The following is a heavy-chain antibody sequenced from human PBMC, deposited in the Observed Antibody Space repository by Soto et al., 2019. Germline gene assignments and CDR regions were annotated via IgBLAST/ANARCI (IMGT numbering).Heavy chain of an antibody. D-gene: IGHD6-19*01. Sequence: PSETLSLTCTVSGGSISTYYWSWIRQPPGKGLEWIGYIYYSGSTSYNPSLKSRVTISVDTSKNQFSLKLRSVTAADTAVYFCAGMPYTSGLRFDPWGPGTLVTVSS. CDR2: IYYSGST. J-gene: IGHJ5*02. CDR3: AGMPYTSGLRFDP. CDR1: GGSISTYY. V-gene: IGHV4-59*01.